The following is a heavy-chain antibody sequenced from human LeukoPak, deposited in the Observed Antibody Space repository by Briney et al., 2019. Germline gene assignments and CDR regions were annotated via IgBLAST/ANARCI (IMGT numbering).Heavy chain of an antibody. J-gene: IGHJ3*02. CDR1: GYTFTGYY. V-gene: IGHV1-2*02. Sequence: ASVKVSCKASGYTFTGYYMHWVRQAPGQGLEWMGWINPNSGGTNYAQKFQGRVTMTRDTSISTAYMELSRLRSDDTAVYYCARAQHEPFLVAARSLGAFDIWGQGTMVTVSS. CDR2: INPNSGGT. D-gene: IGHD6-6*01. CDR3: ARAQHEPFLVAARSLGAFDI.